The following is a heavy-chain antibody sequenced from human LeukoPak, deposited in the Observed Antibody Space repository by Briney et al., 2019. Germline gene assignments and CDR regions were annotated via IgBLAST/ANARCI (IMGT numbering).Heavy chain of an antibody. D-gene: IGHD3-3*01. CDR3: ARAGRITVFGVDPKRWFDP. J-gene: IGHJ5*02. V-gene: IGHV4-34*01. Sequence: SETLSLTCAVYGGSFSGYYWSWIRQPPGKGLEWIGEINHSGSTNYNPALKSRVTISVDTSKNQFSLKLSSVTAADTAVYYCARAGRITVFGVDPKRWFDPWGQGTLVTVSS. CDR1: GGSFSGYY. CDR2: INHSGST.